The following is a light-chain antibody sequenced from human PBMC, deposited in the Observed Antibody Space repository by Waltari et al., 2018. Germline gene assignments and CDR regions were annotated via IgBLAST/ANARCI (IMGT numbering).Light chain of an antibody. Sequence: SVLTQTPSVSAAPGQRVTISCSGRTSNIGKNYVSLYQQRPGAAPKLLISDDHKRPSGTPDRFSGSKSGTSATLAITGLQTEDEADYFCGAWDGSLTLYVFGPGTRVTVL. CDR1: TSNIGKNY. J-gene: IGLJ1*01. CDR2: DDH. CDR3: GAWDGSLTLYV. V-gene: IGLV1-51*01.